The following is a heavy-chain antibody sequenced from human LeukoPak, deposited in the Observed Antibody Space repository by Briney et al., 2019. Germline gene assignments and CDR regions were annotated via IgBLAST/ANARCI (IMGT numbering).Heavy chain of an antibody. CDR1: GGPISSYY. V-gene: IGHV4-59*01. CDR3: ARAYGYCSSTSCLYYYYGTDV. CDR2: IYYSGST. J-gene: IGHJ6*02. D-gene: IGHD2-2*03. Sequence: SSETLSLTCTVSGGPISSYYWSWIRQPPGKGLEWIGYIYYSGSTNYNPSLKSRVTISVDTSKNQFSLKLSSVTAADTAVYYCARAYGYCSSTSCLYYYYGTDVWGQGTTVTVSS.